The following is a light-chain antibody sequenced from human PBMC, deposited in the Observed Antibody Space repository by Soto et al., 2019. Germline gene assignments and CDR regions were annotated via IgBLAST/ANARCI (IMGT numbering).Light chain of an antibody. J-gene: IGKJ1*01. Sequence: IQMTQVPSSLSASVGARLPLAWTASQTISKFVNWYQHKPGKVPTLLIFAASTLHSGVPSRFSGSGSGTEFTLTISSLQPEDFATYYCQQTYTLPRTFAQGTKVDIK. V-gene: IGKV1-39*01. CDR1: QTISKF. CDR3: QQTYTLPRT. CDR2: AAS.